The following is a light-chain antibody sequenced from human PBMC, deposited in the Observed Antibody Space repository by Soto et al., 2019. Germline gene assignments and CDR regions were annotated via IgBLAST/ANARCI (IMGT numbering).Light chain of an antibody. J-gene: IGKJ1*01. CDR2: GAS. CDR1: QSVSSN. V-gene: IGKV3-15*01. Sequence: EIVMTQSPATLSVSPGERATLSCRASQSVSSNLAWYQHKSGQAPRLLIYGASTRATGIPARFSGSGSGTEFTLSISSLEPEDFALYYCQQYHNLWTFGQGTKV. CDR3: QQYHNLWT.